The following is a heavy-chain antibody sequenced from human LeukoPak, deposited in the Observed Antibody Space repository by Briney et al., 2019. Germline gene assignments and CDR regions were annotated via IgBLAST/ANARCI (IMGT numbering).Heavy chain of an antibody. J-gene: IGHJ4*02. CDR1: GFTFSSYA. CDR2: ISYDGSNK. CDR3: ARTLSSRWTFDY. D-gene: IGHD6-13*01. V-gene: IGHV3-30-3*01. Sequence: GRSLRLSCAASGFTFSSYAMHWVRQAPGKGLEWVAVISYDGSNKCYADSVKGRFTISRDNSKNTLFLQMNSLRAEDTAVYYCARTLSSRWTFDYWGQGTLVTVSS.